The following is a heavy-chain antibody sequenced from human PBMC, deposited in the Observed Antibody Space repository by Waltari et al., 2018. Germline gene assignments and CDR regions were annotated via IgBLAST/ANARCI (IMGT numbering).Heavy chain of an antibody. V-gene: IGHV3-7*01. CDR2: IKKDGSEE. CDR1: GFPLRSYW. J-gene: IGHJ3*02. CDR3: ARDQWFAFDI. D-gene: IGHD3-22*01. Sequence: EVQLVESGGGLVQPGGSLRISCAASGFPLRSYWMSWVRQAPGKGLEWVANIKKDGSEEYYVDSVRGRFTISRDNAKNSLYLQMNSLRPEDTAVYYCARDQWFAFDIWGQGTMVTVSS.